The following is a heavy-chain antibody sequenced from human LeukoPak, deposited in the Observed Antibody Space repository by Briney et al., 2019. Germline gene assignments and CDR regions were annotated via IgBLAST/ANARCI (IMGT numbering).Heavy chain of an antibody. D-gene: IGHD4-17*01. Sequence: GGSLRLSCAASGFTFNRNAISWVRQAPGKGLEWVSTIGGSGDKTFYADSVKGRFTISRDNAKNSLYLQMNSLRAEDTAVYYCARERSYGDFDYWGQGTLVTVSS. J-gene: IGHJ4*02. CDR3: ARERSYGDFDY. V-gene: IGHV3-21*01. CDR1: GFTFNRNA. CDR2: IGGSGDKT.